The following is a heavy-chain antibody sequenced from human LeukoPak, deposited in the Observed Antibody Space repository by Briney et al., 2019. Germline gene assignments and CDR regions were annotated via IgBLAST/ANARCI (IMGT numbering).Heavy chain of an antibody. CDR2: ISSSSSYI. CDR3: AREGGSDVRIDY. D-gene: IGHD1-26*01. V-gene: IGHV3-21*01. CDR1: GFTFSSYS. Sequence: GGSLRLSCAASGFTFSSYSMNWVRQAPGKGLEWVSSISSSSSYIYYADSVKGRFTISRDNAKSSLYLQMNSLRAEDTAVYYCAREGGSDVRIDYWGQGTLVTVSS. J-gene: IGHJ4*02.